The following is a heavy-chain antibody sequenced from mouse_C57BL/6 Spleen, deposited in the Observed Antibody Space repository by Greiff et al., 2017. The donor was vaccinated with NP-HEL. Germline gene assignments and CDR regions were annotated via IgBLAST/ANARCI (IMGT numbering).Heavy chain of an antibody. CDR2: IYPGDGDT. D-gene: IGHD2-3*01. V-gene: IGHV1-80*01. J-gene: IGHJ4*01. CDR1: GYAFSSYW. Sequence: QVQLKQSGAELVKPGASVKISCKASGYAFSSYWMNWVQQRPGKGLEWIGQIYPGDGDTNYNGKFKGKATLTADKSSSTAYMQLSSLTSEDSAVYFCARLRDGYYAMDYWGQGTSVTVSS. CDR3: ARLRDGYYAMDY.